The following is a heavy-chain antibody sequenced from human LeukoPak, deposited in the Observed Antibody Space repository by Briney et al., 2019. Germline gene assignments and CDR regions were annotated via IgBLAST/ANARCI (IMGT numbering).Heavy chain of an antibody. CDR1: GGTFSSYT. J-gene: IGHJ4*02. D-gene: IGHD3-10*01. CDR3: AREGYYGSGSYSYFDY. V-gene: IGHV1-69*04. CDR2: IIPILGIA. Sequence: GASVKVSCKASGGTFSSYTISWVRQAPGQGLEWMGRIIPILGIANYAQKFQGRVTITADKSTSTAYMELSSLRSEDTAVYYCAREGYYGSGSYSYFDYWGQGTLVTVSS.